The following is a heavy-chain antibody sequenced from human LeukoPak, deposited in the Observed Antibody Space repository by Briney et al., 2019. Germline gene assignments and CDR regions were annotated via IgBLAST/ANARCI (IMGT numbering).Heavy chain of an antibody. J-gene: IGHJ4*02. D-gene: IGHD3-22*01. CDR2: IYSGSST. CDR3: ARYPYQSYYFDY. CDR1: GFTVSSYY. V-gene: IGHV3-53*01. Sequence: GSLRLSCAASGFTVSSYYMNWVRQAPGKGLEWVSVIYSGSSTYYADSVKARFTISRDNSKSTLYLQMNSLRAEDTAVYYCARYPYQSYYFDYWGQGTLVTVSS.